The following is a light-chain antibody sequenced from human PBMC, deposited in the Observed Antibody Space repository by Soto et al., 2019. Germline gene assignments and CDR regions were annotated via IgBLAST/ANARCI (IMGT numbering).Light chain of an antibody. V-gene: IGKV1-39*01. CDR3: QPSFSVPRM. CDR1: QPISTY. J-gene: IGKJ1*01. Sequence: DILMTQSPSSLAASVGDSVTLTCQTSQPISTYLNWYQHKSGRAPQLLIYAASSLHTGVPSRFSSSRSGTEFAIHIHTLQPADFAICYCQPSFSVPRMFGQGTKGEI. CDR2: AAS.